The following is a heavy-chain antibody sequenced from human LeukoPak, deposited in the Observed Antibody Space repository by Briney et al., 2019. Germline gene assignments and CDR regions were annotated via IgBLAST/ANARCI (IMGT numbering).Heavy chain of an antibody. Sequence: SETLSLTCTVSGGSISSYYWSWIRQPPGKGLEWIGYIYYSGSTNYNPSLKSRVTISVDTSKNQFSLKLSSVTAADTAVYYCVREPQTGVFDYWGQGTLVTVSS. V-gene: IGHV4-59*01. CDR1: GGSISSYY. CDR2: IYYSGST. D-gene: IGHD7-27*01. CDR3: VREPQTGVFDY. J-gene: IGHJ4*02.